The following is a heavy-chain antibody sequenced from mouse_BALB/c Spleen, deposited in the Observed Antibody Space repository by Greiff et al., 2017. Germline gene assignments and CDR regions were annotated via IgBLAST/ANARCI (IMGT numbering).Heavy chain of an antibody. J-gene: IGHJ4*01. D-gene: IGHD1-1*01. CDR2: IDPANGNT. CDR3: AREITTVVATFDAMDY. CDR1: GFNIKDTY. Sequence: EVQLQQSGAELVKPGASVKLSCTASGFNIKDTYMHWVKQRPEQGLEWIGRIDPANGNTKYDPKFQGKATITADTSSNTAYLQLSSLTSEDTAVYYCAREITTVVATFDAMDYWGQGTSVTVSS. V-gene: IGHV14-3*02.